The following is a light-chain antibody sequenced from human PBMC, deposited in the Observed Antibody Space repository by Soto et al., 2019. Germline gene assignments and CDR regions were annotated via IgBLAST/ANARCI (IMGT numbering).Light chain of an antibody. Sequence: DIQMTQSPSSLSASVGDRVTITCRASQSVSNHLNWYQQKPGKAPKLLIYASSSLQSGVPSRFSGSGSGTDFTLTISSLQPDDFATYYCQQSHSNIQDLTFGGGTKVEIK. CDR3: QQSHSNIQDLT. J-gene: IGKJ4*01. CDR2: ASS. CDR1: QSVSNH. V-gene: IGKV1-39*01.